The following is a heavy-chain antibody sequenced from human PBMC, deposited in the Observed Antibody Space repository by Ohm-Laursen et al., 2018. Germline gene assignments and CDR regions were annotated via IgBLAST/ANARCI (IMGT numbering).Heavy chain of an antibody. Sequence: SVKVSCKTSGYTFTSYDINWVRQATGQGLEWMGWMNPNSGTTGYVQKFQGRVTMTRNTSISTAYMELSSLRSEDAAVYYCARVKAATFDIWGQGTMVTVSS. V-gene: IGHV1-8*01. J-gene: IGHJ3*02. D-gene: IGHD2-15*01. CDR2: MNPNSGTT. CDR1: GYTFTSYD. CDR3: ARVKAATFDI.